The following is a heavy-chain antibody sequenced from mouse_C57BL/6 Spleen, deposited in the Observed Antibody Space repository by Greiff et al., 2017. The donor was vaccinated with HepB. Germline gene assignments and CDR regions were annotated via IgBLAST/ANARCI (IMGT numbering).Heavy chain of an antibody. J-gene: IGHJ2*01. D-gene: IGHD2-1*01. CDR1: GFTFSSYG. CDR3: ARHPLSTRVTKGLYYFDY. V-gene: IGHV5-6*01. Sequence: EVQGVESGGDLVKPGGSLKLSCAASGFTFSSYGMSWVRQTPDKRLEWVATISSGGSYTYYPDSVKGRFTISRDNAKNTLDLQMSSLKSEDTAMYYCARHPLSTRVTKGLYYFDYWGQGTTLTVSS. CDR2: ISSGGSYT.